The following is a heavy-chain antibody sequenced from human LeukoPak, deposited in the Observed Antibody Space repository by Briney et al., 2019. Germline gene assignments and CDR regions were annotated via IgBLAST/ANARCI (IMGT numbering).Heavy chain of an antibody. CDR3: ARGIGRITIFGVVGPYFDY. CDR1: GGSISSGDYS. Sequence: SETLSLTCTVSGGSISSGDYSWSWIRQPPGKGLEWIGYIYYSGSTYYNPSLKSRVTISVDTSKNQFSLKLSSVTAADTAVYYCARGIGRITIFGVVGPYFDYWGQGTLVTVSS. CDR2: IYYSGST. D-gene: IGHD3-3*01. J-gene: IGHJ4*02. V-gene: IGHV4-30-4*01.